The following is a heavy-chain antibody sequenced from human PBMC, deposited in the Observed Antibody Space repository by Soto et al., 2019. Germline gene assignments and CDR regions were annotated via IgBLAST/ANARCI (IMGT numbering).Heavy chain of an antibody. CDR2: IHTSGYT. J-gene: IGHJ5*02. V-gene: IGHV4-4*07. CDR1: GASISSFY. CDR3: AREVAAPLGWFDP. D-gene: IGHD6-19*01. Sequence: QVQLQESGPGLVKPSETLSLTCTVSGASISSFYWSWIRQPAGKGLEWIGRIHTSGYTNFNPSLRSRNTMSVDTARNQFSLKVTSMTAADTAVYYCAREVAAPLGWFDPWAQGTLVTVSS.